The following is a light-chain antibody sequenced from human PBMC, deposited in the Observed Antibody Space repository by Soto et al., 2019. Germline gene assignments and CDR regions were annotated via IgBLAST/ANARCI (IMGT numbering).Light chain of an antibody. Sequence: EIVMTQSPTILSVSPGERATLSCRASQSVSSNLAWYQQKPGQPPRLLIYGASSRATGIPDRFSGSGSGTDFTLTISRLEPEDFAVYYCQQYTSSLITFGQGTRLEI. CDR3: QQYTSSLIT. J-gene: IGKJ5*01. V-gene: IGKV3-20*01. CDR1: QSVSSN. CDR2: GAS.